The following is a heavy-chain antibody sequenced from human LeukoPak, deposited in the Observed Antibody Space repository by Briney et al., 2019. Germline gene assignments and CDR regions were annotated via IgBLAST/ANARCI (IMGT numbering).Heavy chain of an antibody. Sequence: ASVKVSCKASGYTFTSYGISWVRQAPGQGLEWMGWISAYNGNTNYAQKLQGRVTMTTDTSTSTAYMELRSLGSDDTAVYYCARVPILIFSGWYGFDCWGQGTLVTVSS. CDR2: ISAYNGNT. CDR3: ARVPILIFSGWYGFDC. CDR1: GYTFTSYG. V-gene: IGHV1-18*01. D-gene: IGHD6-19*01. J-gene: IGHJ4*02.